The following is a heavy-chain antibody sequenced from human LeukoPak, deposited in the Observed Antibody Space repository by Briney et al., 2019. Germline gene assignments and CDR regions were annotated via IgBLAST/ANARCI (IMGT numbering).Heavy chain of an antibody. CDR3: ARRIVVVNHDAFDI. CDR1: GYSFTSYW. CDR2: FDPTDSYT. V-gene: IGHV5-10-1*01. Sequence: GESLKISCKGSGYSFTSYWITWVRQMPGKGLEWMGRFDPTDSYTNYSPSFQGHVTISADKSISTAYLQWSSLKASDTAMYYCARRIVVVNHDAFDIWGQGTMFTVSS. D-gene: IGHD2-21*01. J-gene: IGHJ3*02.